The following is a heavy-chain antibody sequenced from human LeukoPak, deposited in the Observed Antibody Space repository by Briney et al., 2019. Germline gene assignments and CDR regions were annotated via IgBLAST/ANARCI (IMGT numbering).Heavy chain of an antibody. CDR1: GFTFSSYS. J-gene: IGHJ4*02. CDR3: AKDQLGYYDSPNYFDY. Sequence: PGGSLRLSCAASGFTFSSYSMNWVRQAPGKGLEWVSSISSSSSYIYYADSVKGRFTISRDNAKNSLYLQMNSLRAEDTAVYYCAKDQLGYYDSPNYFDYWGQGTLVTVSS. CDR2: ISSSSSYI. V-gene: IGHV3-21*01. D-gene: IGHD3-22*01.